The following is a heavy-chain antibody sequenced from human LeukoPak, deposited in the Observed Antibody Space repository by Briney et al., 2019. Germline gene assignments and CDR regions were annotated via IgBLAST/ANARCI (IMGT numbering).Heavy chain of an antibody. CDR2: IIPILRTA. CDR1: GGIFSTYA. D-gene: IGHD4-17*01. CDR3: ARGNGDYDPVDY. V-gene: IGHV1-69*13. J-gene: IGHJ4*02. Sequence: VKVSCQASGGIFSTYAINWVRQAPGQGLEWMGGIIPILRTANYAQKFQGTVTITADEITSTAYMELRRLRSEDTAVYYCARGNGDYDPVDYWGQGTLVTVSS.